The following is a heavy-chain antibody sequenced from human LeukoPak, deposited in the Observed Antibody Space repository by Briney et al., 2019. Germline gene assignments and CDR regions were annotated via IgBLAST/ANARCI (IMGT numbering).Heavy chain of an antibody. CDR1: GYTFTTYA. V-gene: IGHV7-4-1*02. J-gene: IGHJ4*02. D-gene: IGHD3-10*01. CDR2: INTNTGNP. CDR3: ARFAGSSPYYFDC. Sequence: GASVKVSCKASGYTFTTYAMNWVRRAPGQGLEWMGWINTNTGNPTYAQRFTGRFVFSLDTSVSTAYLQISSLKAEDTAVYYCARFAGSSPYYFDCWGQGTLVTVSS.